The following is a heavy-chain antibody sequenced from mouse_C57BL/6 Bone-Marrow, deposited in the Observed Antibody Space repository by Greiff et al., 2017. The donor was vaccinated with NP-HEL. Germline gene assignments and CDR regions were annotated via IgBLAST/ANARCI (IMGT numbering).Heavy chain of an antibody. CDR1: GYTFTSYG. Sequence: VKLMESGAELARPGASVKLSCKASGYTFTSYGISWVKQRTGQGLEWIGEIYPRSGNTYYNEKFKGKATLTADKSSSTAYMELRSLTSEDSAVYFCARRNDGYYGGFAYWGQGTLVTVSA. CDR2: IYPRSGNT. V-gene: IGHV1-81*01. J-gene: IGHJ3*01. CDR3: ARRNDGYYGGFAY. D-gene: IGHD2-3*01.